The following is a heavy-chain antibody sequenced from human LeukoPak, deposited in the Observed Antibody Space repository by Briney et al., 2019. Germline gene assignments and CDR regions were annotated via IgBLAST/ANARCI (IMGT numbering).Heavy chain of an antibody. J-gene: IGHJ4*02. CDR2: ISAYNGNT. CDR1: GYTFTSYG. CDR3: ARGVSVAAAGTGFDY. Sequence: ASVKVSCKASGYTFTSYGISWVRQAPGQGLEWMGWISAYNGNTNYAQKLQGRVTMTTDTSTRTAYMELRSLRSDDTAVYYCARGVSVAAAGTGFDYWGQGTLVTVSS. V-gene: IGHV1-18*01. D-gene: IGHD6-13*01.